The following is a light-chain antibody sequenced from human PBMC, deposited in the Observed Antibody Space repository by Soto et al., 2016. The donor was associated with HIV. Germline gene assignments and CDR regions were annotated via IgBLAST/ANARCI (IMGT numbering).Light chain of an antibody. CDR2: KAS. CDR3: LQDRTFPRT. Sequence: DIQMSQSPSTLSASVGDRVTITCRASQSISSWLAWYQQKPGKAPKLLIYKASSLESGVPSRFSGSGFGTQFTLTISSLQPDDVATYYCLQDRTFPRTFGQGTRVDI. CDR1: QSISSW. J-gene: IGKJ1*01. V-gene: IGKV1-5*03.